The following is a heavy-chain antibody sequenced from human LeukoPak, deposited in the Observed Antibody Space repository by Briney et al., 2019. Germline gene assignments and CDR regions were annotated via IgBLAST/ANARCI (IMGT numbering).Heavy chain of an antibody. V-gene: IGHV3-23*01. CDR2: ISPGGSDT. D-gene: IGHD2-21*02. Sequence: PGGSLRLSCAASGFTFNSYAMSWVRQAPGKGLEWVSAISPGGSDTYYADSVRGRFTISRDNSKNTLYLQMNSLKTEDTAVYYCTRVTAYYDYGMDVWGQGTTVTVSS. CDR3: TRVTAYYDYGMDV. J-gene: IGHJ6*02. CDR1: GFTFNSYA.